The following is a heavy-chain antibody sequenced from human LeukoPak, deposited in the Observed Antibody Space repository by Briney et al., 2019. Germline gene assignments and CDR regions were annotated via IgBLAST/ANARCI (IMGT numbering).Heavy chain of an antibody. CDR1: GYSFSSYW. Sequence: GESLKISCKGSGYSFSSYWICLVRQMPGKVLEWIGIIHPGDSATCYRPSLRGQVTSSADKSISTAYLQWSSLKASDTAMYYCARRDLGYCSSTSCYTFDYWGQGTLVTVSS. CDR2: IHPGDSAT. J-gene: IGHJ4*02. V-gene: IGHV5-51*01. CDR3: ARRDLGYCSSTSCYTFDY. D-gene: IGHD2-2*02.